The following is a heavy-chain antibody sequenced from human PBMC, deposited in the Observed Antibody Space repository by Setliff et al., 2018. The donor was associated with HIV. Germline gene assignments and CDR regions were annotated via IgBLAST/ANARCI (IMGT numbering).Heavy chain of an antibody. Sequence: GGSLRLSCTASGFTFGDYAMNWVRQAPGKGLEWVGFIRSKAYGGTTEYAASVKGRFTISRDDSKSIAYLQMNSLKTEDTAMYYCSARYSYGPQFDYWGLGTLVTVSS. CDR2: IRSKAYGGTT. CDR1: GFTFGDYA. V-gene: IGHV3-49*04. D-gene: IGHD5-18*01. CDR3: SARYSYGPQFDY. J-gene: IGHJ4*02.